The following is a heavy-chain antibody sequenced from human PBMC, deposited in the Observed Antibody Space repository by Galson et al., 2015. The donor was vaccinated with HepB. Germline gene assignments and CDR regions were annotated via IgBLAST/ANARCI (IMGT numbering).Heavy chain of an antibody. J-gene: IGHJ4*02. V-gene: IGHV3-30-3*01. CDR3: ARGTYSNGGFSFLIDY. Sequence: SLRLSCAASEFTFSSHALHWVRQTPGKGLEWVAIISSDGTSDHYADSVKGRFTISRDSSKNTLYLQMNTVGPEDTAIYHCARGTYSNGGFSFLIDYWGQGTLVTVSS. CDR1: EFTFSSHA. CDR2: ISSDGTSD. D-gene: IGHD2-15*01.